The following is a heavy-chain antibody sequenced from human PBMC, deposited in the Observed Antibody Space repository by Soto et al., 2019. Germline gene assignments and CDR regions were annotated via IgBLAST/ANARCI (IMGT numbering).Heavy chain of an antibody. CDR2: ISPDGSTE. CDR3: ARRFLEGFKNGLDV. Sequence: QVQMVESGGGVVRPGRPLTLSCAASGFTFSDYAMHWVRQAPGKGMEWVAVISPDGSTEGYADSVMGRFTISRDNSKNTLFLQMKSLRVEDTAEYFCARRFLEGFKNGLDVWGQGTTVTVSS. V-gene: IGHV3-30-3*01. D-gene: IGHD3-3*01. CDR1: GFTFSDYA. J-gene: IGHJ6*02.